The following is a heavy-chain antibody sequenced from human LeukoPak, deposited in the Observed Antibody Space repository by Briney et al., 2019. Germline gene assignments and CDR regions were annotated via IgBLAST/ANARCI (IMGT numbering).Heavy chain of an antibody. D-gene: IGHD4-17*01. CDR2: VWYDGSKT. CDR1: GFTFSRYG. V-gene: IGHV3-33*01. CDR3: ARDYGDYVYYFDY. J-gene: IGHJ4*02. Sequence: GTSLRLSCAASGFTFSRYGMHWVRQAPGKGLEWVAVVWYDGSKTYYGNSVRGRFSISRDNSKNTAYLQMNSLRAEDTAVYYCARDYGDYVYYFDYWGQGTLVTVSS.